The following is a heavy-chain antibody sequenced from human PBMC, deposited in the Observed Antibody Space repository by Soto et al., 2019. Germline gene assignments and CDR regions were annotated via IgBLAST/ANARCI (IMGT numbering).Heavy chain of an antibody. CDR2: ISYDGSNK. V-gene: IGHV3-30*18. J-gene: IGHJ6*02. CDR3: AKDALTVAGPQRGSLDV. Sequence: LRLSCAASGFTLSRKGMHWVRQAPGKGLEWVAVISYDGSNKYYGDSVKGRFTISRDNSKNTVYLQMNSLRAEDTAVYYCAKDALTVAGPQRGSLDVWGQGTTVTVSS. CDR1: GFTLSRKG. D-gene: IGHD6-19*01.